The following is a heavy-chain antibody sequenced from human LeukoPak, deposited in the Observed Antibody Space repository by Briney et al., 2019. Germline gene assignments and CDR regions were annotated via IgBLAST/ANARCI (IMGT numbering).Heavy chain of an antibody. V-gene: IGHV1-2*02. D-gene: IGHD7-27*01. CDR2: INPNSGGT. CDR1: RCSVGDEY. J-gene: IGHJ3*02. Sequence: GASVKVSCKVCRCSVGDEYMYRLRQAPGKRLEWMGWINPNSGGTNYAQKFQGRVTMTRDTSISTAYMELSRLRSDDTAVYYCARALLTNWGWPQRAFDIWGQGTMVTVSS. CDR3: ARALLTNWGWPQRAFDI.